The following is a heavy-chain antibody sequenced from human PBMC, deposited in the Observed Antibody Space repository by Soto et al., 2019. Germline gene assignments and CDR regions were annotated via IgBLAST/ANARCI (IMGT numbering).Heavy chain of an antibody. Sequence: PGGSLRLSCAASGFTCKKSDMTWVRQAPGQGLEYVSSVSDSGSDTYYADSVKGRFTISRDNSKNTLYLQMNSLRAEDTAVYYCAKDALGYCISTSCLGPDYWGQGTLVTVSS. V-gene: IGHV3-23*01. CDR3: AKDALGYCISTSCLGPDY. CDR1: GFTCKKSD. D-gene: IGHD2-2*01. J-gene: IGHJ4*02. CDR2: VSDSGSDT.